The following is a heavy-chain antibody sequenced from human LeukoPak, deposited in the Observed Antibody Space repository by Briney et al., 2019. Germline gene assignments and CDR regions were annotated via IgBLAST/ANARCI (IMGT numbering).Heavy chain of an antibody. J-gene: IGHJ5*02. V-gene: IGHV3-23*01. Sequence: GGSLRLSCAASGFTFSSYAMSWVRQAPGKGLEWVSAISGSGGSTYYADSVKGRFTISRDNSKNTLYLQMNSLRAEDTAVYYCAKDNLEWFSLRPPNWFDPWGQGTLVTVSS. CDR3: AKDNLEWFSLRPPNWFDP. CDR2: ISGSGGST. CDR1: GFTFSSYA. D-gene: IGHD3-3*01.